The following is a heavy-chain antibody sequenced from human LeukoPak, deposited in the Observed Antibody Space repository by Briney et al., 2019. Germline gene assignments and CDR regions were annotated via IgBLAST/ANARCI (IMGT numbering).Heavy chain of an antibody. CDR3: ARMSYLYYYGSGTSIGY. D-gene: IGHD3-10*01. V-gene: IGHV4-34*01. CDR2: INYSGGT. CDR1: GGSFSDYY. Sequence: SETLSLTCVVYGGSFSDYYWTWIRQPPGKGLEWIGEINYSGGTNYNPSLKSRVTISVDTSKNQFSLNLSSVTAADTAVYYCARMSYLYYYGSGTSIGYWGQGTLVTVSS. J-gene: IGHJ4*02.